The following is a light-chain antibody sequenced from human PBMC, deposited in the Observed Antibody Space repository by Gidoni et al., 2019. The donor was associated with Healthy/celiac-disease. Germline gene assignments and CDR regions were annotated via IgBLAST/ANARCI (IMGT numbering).Light chain of an antibody. J-gene: IGKJ1*01. CDR1: QSISSY. V-gene: IGKV1-39*01. Sequence: DFQMTQSPSSRSASVGDRVTITCRASQSISSYLNWYQQEQGKAPKLLAEAASSLQSGVPSRFSGCGSETNFTLTISSLQPEDVSTYYCQRNYSTDRTFGQGTKVEIK. CDR2: AAS. CDR3: QRNYSTDRT.